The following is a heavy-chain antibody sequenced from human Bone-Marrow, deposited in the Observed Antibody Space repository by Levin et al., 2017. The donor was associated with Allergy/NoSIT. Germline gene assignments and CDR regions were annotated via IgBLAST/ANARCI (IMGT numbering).Heavy chain of an antibody. V-gene: IGHV3-23*01. D-gene: IGHD6-25*01. Sequence: LSLTCAVSRFTFRSNSMHWVRQAPGKGLQWVSSISEGGDRIYYVDSVKGRFTISRDNSKNTLYLQMNSLRVDDTAIYYCARGIWRSSSVCYDHWGQGTLVTVSS. CDR1: RFTFRSNS. J-gene: IGHJ4*02. CDR3: ARGIWRSSSVCYDH. CDR2: ISEGGDRI.